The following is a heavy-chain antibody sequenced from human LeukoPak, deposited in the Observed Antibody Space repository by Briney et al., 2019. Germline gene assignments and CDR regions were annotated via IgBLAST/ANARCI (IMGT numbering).Heavy chain of an antibody. J-gene: IGHJ4*02. CDR1: GFTFSDYS. CDR2: ISPAGDST. V-gene: IGHV3-23*01. CDR3: ARRLVTAGITDFFDS. D-gene: IGHD2-2*01. Sequence: GGSLRLSCTASGFTFSDYSMSWVRQAPGAGLEWVSAISPAGDSTTDADSVKGRFTISRDNSKSTLYLQMNGLTAEDTALYYCARRLVTAGITDFFDSWGQGTLVTVSS.